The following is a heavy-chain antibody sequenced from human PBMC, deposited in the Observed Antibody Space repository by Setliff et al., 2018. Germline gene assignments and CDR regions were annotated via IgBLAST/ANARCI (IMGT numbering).Heavy chain of an antibody. CDR3: ARVLFHCSSTSCYLDAFDI. Sequence: ASVKVSCKASGYTFISYGISWVRQAPGQGLEWMGWISAYKGNTNYAQKLQGRVTMTTDTSTSTAYMELRSLRSDDTAVYYCARVLFHCSSTSCYLDAFDIWGQGTMVTVSS. CDR2: ISAYKGNT. D-gene: IGHD2-2*01. V-gene: IGHV1-18*01. CDR1: GYTFISYG. J-gene: IGHJ3*02.